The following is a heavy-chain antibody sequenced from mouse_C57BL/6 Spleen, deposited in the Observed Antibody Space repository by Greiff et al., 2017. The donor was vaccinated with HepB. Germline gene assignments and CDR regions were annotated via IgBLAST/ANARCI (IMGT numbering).Heavy chain of an antibody. CDR3: ASFGYDGYPYAMDY. V-gene: IGHV3-6*01. CDR2: ISYDGSN. D-gene: IGHD2-3*01. J-gene: IGHJ4*01. Sequence: EVQLQESGPGLVKPSQSLSLTCSVTGYSITSGYYWNWIRQFPGNKLEWMGYISYDGSNNYNPSLKNRISITRDTSKNQFFLKLNSVTTEDTATYYCASFGYDGYPYAMDYWGQGTSVTVSS. CDR1: GYSITSGYY.